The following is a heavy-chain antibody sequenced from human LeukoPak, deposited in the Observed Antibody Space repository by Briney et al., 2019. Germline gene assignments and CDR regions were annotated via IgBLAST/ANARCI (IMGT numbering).Heavy chain of an antibody. CDR1: GFTFSRYW. CDR2: INSDGSST. Sequence: PGGSLRLSCAASGFTFSRYWMHWVRQAPGKGLVWVSRINSDGSSTSYADSVKGRFTISRDNAKNTLYLQMNSLRAEDTAVYYRARAGSGSYFDYWGQGTLVTVSS. J-gene: IGHJ4*02. CDR3: ARAGSGSYFDY. V-gene: IGHV3-74*01. D-gene: IGHD1-26*01.